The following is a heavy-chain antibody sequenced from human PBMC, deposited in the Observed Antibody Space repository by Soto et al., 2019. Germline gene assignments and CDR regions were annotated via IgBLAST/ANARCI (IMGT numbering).Heavy chain of an antibody. CDR1: GGTFSSYA. V-gene: IGHV1-69*13. Sequence: VKVSCKASGGTFSSYAISWVRQAPGQGLEWIGGIIPIFGTANYAQKFQGRVTITADESTSTAYMELSSLRSEDTAVYYCARVLGYRMFWFDPWGQGTLVTVSS. D-gene: IGHD4-4*01. CDR3: ARVLGYRMFWFDP. CDR2: IIPIFGTA. J-gene: IGHJ5*02.